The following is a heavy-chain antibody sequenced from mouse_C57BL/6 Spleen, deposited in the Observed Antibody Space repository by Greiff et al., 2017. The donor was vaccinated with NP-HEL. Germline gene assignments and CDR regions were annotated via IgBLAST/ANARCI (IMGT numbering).Heavy chain of an antibody. J-gene: IGHJ3*01. V-gene: IGHV1-53*01. CDR1: GYTFTSYW. Sequence: QVQLQQSGTELVKPGASVKLSCKASGYTFTSYWMHWVKQRPGQGLEWIGNINPSNGGTNYNEKFKSKATLTVDKSSITAYMQLSSLTSEVSAVYYIAIPPMYYGVSDRCAYWGQGTLVTVSA. D-gene: IGHD1-1*01. CDR2: INPSNGGT. CDR3: AIPPMYYGVSDRCAY.